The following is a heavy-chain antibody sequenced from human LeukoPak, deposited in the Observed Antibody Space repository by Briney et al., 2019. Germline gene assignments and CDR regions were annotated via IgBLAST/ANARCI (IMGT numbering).Heavy chain of an antibody. J-gene: IGHJ4*02. CDR3: ARKVGHCSSTNCYTYSDY. V-gene: IGHV5-51*01. Sequence: GESLKISCEASGYTFTNYWIGWVRQMPGKGLEWMGIIHPGDSDTGYSPSFQGQVTISADKSISTAYLQWSSLKASDTAVYYCARKVGHCSSTNCYTYSDYWGQGTLVTVSS. CDR1: GYTFTNYW. CDR2: IHPGDSDT. D-gene: IGHD2-2*02.